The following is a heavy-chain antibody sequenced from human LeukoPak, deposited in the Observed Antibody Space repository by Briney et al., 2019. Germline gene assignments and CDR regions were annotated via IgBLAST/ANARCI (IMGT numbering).Heavy chain of an antibody. Sequence: SETLSLTCAVSGGSFSDYYWGWIRQPPGKGLKWIGSISHSGSTYYNPSLKSRVTISVDTSKNQFSLKLSSLTAADTAVYYCARLRRSRLAEFDYWGQGTLVTVSS. J-gene: IGHJ4*02. V-gene: IGHV4-38-2*01. CDR3: ARLRRSRLAEFDY. CDR2: ISHSGST. CDR1: GGSFSDYY. D-gene: IGHD3-3*02.